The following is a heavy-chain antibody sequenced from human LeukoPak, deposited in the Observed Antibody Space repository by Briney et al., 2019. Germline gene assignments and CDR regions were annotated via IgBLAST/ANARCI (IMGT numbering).Heavy chain of an antibody. V-gene: IGHV3-7*05. CDR2: IKPDGSAK. CDR3: ALRGASGRFY. CDR1: GFTFSNYW. D-gene: IGHD2-15*01. Sequence: GGSLRLSCAASGFTFSNYWMNWVRQAPGKGLEWVANIKPDGSAKYYVDSVKGRFTISRDNAKNSLYLQMNSLRVEDTAVYYCALRGASGRFYWGQGTLVTVSS. J-gene: IGHJ4*02.